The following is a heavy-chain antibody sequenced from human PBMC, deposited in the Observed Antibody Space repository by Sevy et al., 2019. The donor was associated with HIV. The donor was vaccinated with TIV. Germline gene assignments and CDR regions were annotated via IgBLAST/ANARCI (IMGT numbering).Heavy chain of an antibody. Sequence: GGSLRLSCAASGFTFSSYGMHWVRQAPGKGLEWVAVIWYDGSNKYCADSVKRRFTISRDNSKNTLYLQMNSLRAEDTAVYYCARDQGYYDILTGNTTYYYYGMDVWGQGTTVTVS. CDR3: ARDQGYYDILTGNTTYYYYGMDV. CDR1: GFTFSSYG. V-gene: IGHV3-33*01. J-gene: IGHJ6*02. D-gene: IGHD3-9*01. CDR2: IWYDGSNK.